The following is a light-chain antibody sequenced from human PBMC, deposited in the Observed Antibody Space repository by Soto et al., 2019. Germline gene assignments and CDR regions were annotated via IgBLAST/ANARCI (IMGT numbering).Light chain of an antibody. V-gene: IGLV2-14*01. CDR1: DNDVGGYDF. J-gene: IGLJ3*02. CDR2: QVT. Sequence: QSALTQSASVSGSPGQSITISCTGTDNDVGGYDFVSWYQQHPGRAPKLLIHQVTIRLSGISSRFSGSKSGNTASLNITGRLPEDEAMYFCCSHSTSIAWVFGGGTKLTVL. CDR3: CSHSTSIAWV.